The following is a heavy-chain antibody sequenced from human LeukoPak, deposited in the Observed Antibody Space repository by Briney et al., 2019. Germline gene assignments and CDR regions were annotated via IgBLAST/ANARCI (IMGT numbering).Heavy chain of an antibody. CDR3: AKEDYDSSGYYSHFGY. CDR1: GFTFSSYG. V-gene: IGHV3-33*06. J-gene: IGHJ4*02. Sequence: GRSLRLSCAASGFTFSSYGMHWVRQAPGKGLEWVAVIWYDGSNQYYADSVKGRFIISRDNSKNMLYLQMNSLRAEDTAVYYCAKEDYDSSGYYSHFGYWGQGTLVTVSS. D-gene: IGHD3-22*01. CDR2: IWYDGSNQ.